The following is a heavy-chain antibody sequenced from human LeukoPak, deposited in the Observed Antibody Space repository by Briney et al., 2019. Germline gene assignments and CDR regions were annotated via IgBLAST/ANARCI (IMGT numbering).Heavy chain of an antibody. CDR2: IHYSGST. D-gene: IGHD4-23*01. J-gene: IGHJ4*02. Sequence: SETLSLTCTVSGGSISSSYWNWIRQPPGRGLEWIGDIHYSGSTDYNPSLKSRVTISVDTSKKQFSLQITSVTAADTAVYYCARDDSRGAVVYFDFWGQGTLATVSS. CDR1: GGSISSSY. CDR3: ARDDSRGAVVYFDF. V-gene: IGHV4-59*12.